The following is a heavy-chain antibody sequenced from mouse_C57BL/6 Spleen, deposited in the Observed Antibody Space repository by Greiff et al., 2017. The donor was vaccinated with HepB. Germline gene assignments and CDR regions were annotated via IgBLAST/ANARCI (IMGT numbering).Heavy chain of an antibody. CDR1: GFSLTSYG. D-gene: IGHD1-1*01. CDR3: AKHDYYGSSYGAY. CDR2: IWGGGST. Sequence: VMLVESGPGLVAPSQSLSITCTVSGFSLTSYGVDWVRQPPGKGLEWLGVIWGGGSTNYNSALMSRLSISKDNSKSQVFLKMNSLHTDDTAMYYCAKHDYYGSSYGAYWGQGTLVTVSA. V-gene: IGHV2-9*01. J-gene: IGHJ3*01.